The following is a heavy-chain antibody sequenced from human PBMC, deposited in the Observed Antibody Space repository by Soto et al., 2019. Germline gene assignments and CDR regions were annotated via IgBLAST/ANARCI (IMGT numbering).Heavy chain of an antibody. CDR2: VIPMFLKP. J-gene: IGHJ4*02. D-gene: IGHD3-16*01. CDR3: VRGGGEMANPPPYLY. Sequence: ASVKVSCKASGGTFDSYAISWVRQAPGQGLEWMGGVIPMFLKPNYAQKFKGRVTITAVKSTNTVYMEMISLMSEDTAVYYCVRGGGEMANPPPYLYWGQGTQVTVPS. CDR1: GGTFDSYA. V-gene: IGHV1-69*06.